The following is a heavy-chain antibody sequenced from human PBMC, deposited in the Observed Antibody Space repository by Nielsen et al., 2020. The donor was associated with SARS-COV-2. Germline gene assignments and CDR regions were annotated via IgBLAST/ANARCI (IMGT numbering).Heavy chain of an antibody. Sequence: ASVKVSCKASGYTFSNFGLSWVRQAPGRGLEWIGWISGFNGNTNYLQKFKGRVTMTTHSSTGTVYMELRSLRADDTAIYYCARWRTYDNGWDFWGQGTLVTVSS. J-gene: IGHJ4*02. CDR2: ISGFNGNT. CDR1: GYTFSNFG. V-gene: IGHV1-18*01. CDR3: ARWRTYDNGWDF. D-gene: IGHD6-19*01.